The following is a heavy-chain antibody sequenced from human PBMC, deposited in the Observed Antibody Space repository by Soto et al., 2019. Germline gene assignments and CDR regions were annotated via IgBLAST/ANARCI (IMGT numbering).Heavy chain of an antibody. V-gene: IGHV3-30*03. CDR1: GFTFSTYG. CDR2: ISYDGSNK. D-gene: IGHD2-21*01. Sequence: QVQLVESGGGVVQPGRSLRLSCAASGFTFSTYGIHWVRQAPGKGLEWVAVISYDGSNKYYADSVKGRFTISRDNSKNTLYLQMNSLRAEDTAVYYCARALREVVPYYYGMDVWGQGTTVTVSS. J-gene: IGHJ6*02. CDR3: ARALREVVPYYYGMDV.